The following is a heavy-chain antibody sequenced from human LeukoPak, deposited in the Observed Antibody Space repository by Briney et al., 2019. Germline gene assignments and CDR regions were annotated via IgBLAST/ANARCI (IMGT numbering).Heavy chain of an antibody. V-gene: IGHV3-13*01. CDR2: IGPDGDT. Sequence: PGGSLRLSCAASGFTFSSYYMHWVRQATGKGLEWVSAIGPDGDTYYPGSVQGRFTISTENANNSSYLQMNSLRAWDTAVYYCARGVAAAGSGAFDIWGQGTMVIVSS. CDR1: GFTFSSYY. D-gene: IGHD6-13*01. J-gene: IGHJ3*02. CDR3: ARGVAAAGSGAFDI.